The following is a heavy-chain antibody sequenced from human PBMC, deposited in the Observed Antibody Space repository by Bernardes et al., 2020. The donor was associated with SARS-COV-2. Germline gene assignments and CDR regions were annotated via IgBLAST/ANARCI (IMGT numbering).Heavy chain of an antibody. D-gene: IGHD6-19*01. CDR3: ASRYPNGWYVY. CDR1: GFTFSSYG. V-gene: IGHV3-30*03. Sequence: GGSLRLSCAASGFTFSSYGMHWVRQAPGKGLEWVAVISYDGSNKYYADSVRGRFTISSDNSENTVYLQMNSLRAEDTAVYYCASRYPNGWYVYWGPGTLVTVSS. CDR2: ISYDGSNK. J-gene: IGHJ4*02.